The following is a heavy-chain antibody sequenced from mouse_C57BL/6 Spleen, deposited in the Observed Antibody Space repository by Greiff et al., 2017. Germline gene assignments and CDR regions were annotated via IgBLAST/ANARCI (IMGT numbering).Heavy chain of an antibody. Sequence: DVHLVESGGDLVKPGGSLKLSCAASGFTFSSYGMSWVRQTPDKRLEWVATISSGGSYTYYPDSVKGRFTISRDNAKNTLYLQMSSLKSEDTAMYYCARTTVVDWYFDVWGTGTTVTVSS. J-gene: IGHJ1*03. CDR2: ISSGGSYT. CDR3: ARTTVVDWYFDV. CDR1: GFTFSSYG. V-gene: IGHV5-6*01. D-gene: IGHD1-1*01.